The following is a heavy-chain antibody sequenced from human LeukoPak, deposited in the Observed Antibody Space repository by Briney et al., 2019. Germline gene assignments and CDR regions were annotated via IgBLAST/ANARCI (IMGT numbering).Heavy chain of an antibody. D-gene: IGHD3-10*01. J-gene: IGHJ4*02. V-gene: IGHV4-38-2*02. Sequence: SETLSLTCTVSGYSISSGYYWGWIRQPPGKGLEWIGSIYHSGSTYYNPSLKSRVTISVDTSKNQFSLKLSSVTAADTAVYYCARSSVRGTIWVGFDYWGQGTLVTVSS. CDR1: GYSISSGYY. CDR3: ARSSVRGTIWVGFDY. CDR2: IYHSGST.